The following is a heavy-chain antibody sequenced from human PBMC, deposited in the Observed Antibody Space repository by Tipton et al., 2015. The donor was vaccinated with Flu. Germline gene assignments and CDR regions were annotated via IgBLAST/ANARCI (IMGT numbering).Heavy chain of an antibody. CDR1: GFTFSNAW. Sequence: SLRLSCAASGFTFSNAWMSWVRQAPGKGLEWVGRIKSKTDGGTTDYAAPVKGRFAISRDDSKNTLYLQMNSLKTEDTAVYYCTTDSSAWSGLDAFDIWGQGTMVTVSS. CDR3: TTDSSAWSGLDAFDI. V-gene: IGHV3-15*01. J-gene: IGHJ3*02. CDR2: IKSKTDGGTT. D-gene: IGHD1-14*01.